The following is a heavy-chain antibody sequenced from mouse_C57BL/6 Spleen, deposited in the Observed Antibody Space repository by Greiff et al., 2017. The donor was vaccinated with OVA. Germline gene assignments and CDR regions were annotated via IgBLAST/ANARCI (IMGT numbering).Heavy chain of an antibody. Sequence: VHVKQSGPELVKPGASVKISCKASGYSFTGYYMNWVKQSPEKSLEWIGEINPSTGGTTYNQKFKAKATLTVDKSSSTAYMQLKSLTSEDSAVYYCARLNYYYFDYWGQGTTLTVSS. D-gene: IGHD2-1*01. CDR2: INPSTGGT. CDR1: GYSFTGYY. V-gene: IGHV1-42*01. CDR3: ARLNYYYFDY. J-gene: IGHJ2*01.